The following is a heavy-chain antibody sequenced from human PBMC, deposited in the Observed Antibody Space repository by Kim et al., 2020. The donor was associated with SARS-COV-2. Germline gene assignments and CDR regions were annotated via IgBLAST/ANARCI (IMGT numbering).Heavy chain of an antibody. V-gene: IGHV4-39*07. D-gene: IGHD2-15*01. CDR2: IYYSGST. CDR3: AREYCSGGSCGGPSSDY. Sequence: SETLSLTCTVSGGSISSSSYYWGWIRQPPGKGLEWIGSIYYSGSTYYNPSLKSRVTISVDTSKNQFSLKLSSVTAADTAVYYCAREYCSGGSCGGPSSDYWGQGTLVTVSS. CDR1: GGSISSSSYY. J-gene: IGHJ4*02.